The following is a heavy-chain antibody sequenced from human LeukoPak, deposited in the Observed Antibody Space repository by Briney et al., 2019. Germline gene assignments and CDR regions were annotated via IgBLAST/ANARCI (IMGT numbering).Heavy chain of an antibody. V-gene: IGHV5-51*01. J-gene: IGHJ3*02. D-gene: IGHD1-26*01. CDR2: IYPGDSDT. CDR1: GYSFTSYW. Sequence: GESLKISCKGSGYSFTSYWIGWVRQMPGKGLEWMGIIYPGDSDTRYSPSFQGRVTISADKSISTAYLQWSSLKASDTAMYYCATPRSVGAALHAFDIWGQGTMVTVSS. CDR3: ATPRSVGAALHAFDI.